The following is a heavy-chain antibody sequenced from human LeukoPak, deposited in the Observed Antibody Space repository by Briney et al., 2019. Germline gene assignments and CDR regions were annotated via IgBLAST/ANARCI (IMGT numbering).Heavy chain of an antibody. Sequence: GRSLRLSCAASGFTFSSYGMHWVRQAPGKGLEWVAVIWYDGSNKYYADSVKGRFTISRDNSKNTLYLQMNSLRAEDTAVYYRARGYYDILTGSYYYGMDVWGKGTTVTVSS. CDR1: GFTFSSYG. CDR3: ARGYYDILTGSYYYGMDV. V-gene: IGHV3-33*01. J-gene: IGHJ6*04. D-gene: IGHD3-9*01. CDR2: IWYDGSNK.